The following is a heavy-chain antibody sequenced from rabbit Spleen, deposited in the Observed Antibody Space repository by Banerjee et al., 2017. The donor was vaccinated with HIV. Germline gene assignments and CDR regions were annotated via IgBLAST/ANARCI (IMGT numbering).Heavy chain of an antibody. CDR2: IYTGTTGST. Sequence: QEQLEESGGGLVKPEGSLTLTCKASGFSFSDRDVMCWVRQAPGKGLEWIAGIYTGTTGSTSYANWAKGRFTISKTSSTTVTLQMTSLTVVDTATYFCMIDPTELDLWGQGTLVTVS. CDR3: MIDPTELDL. J-gene: IGHJ3*01. D-gene: IGHD2-1*01. V-gene: IGHV1S45*01. CDR1: GFSFSDRDV.